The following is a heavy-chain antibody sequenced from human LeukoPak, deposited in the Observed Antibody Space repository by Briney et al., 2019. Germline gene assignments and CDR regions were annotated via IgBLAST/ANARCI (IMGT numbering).Heavy chain of an antibody. CDR1: GYTFTNYY. V-gene: IGHV1-46*01. D-gene: IGHD1-26*01. Sequence: ASVKVSCKASGYTFTNYYMYWVRQAPGQGLEWMGIINPSGGSTSYTQKFQGRVTMTRDTSTSTVYMELSSLRSEDTAVYYCARAPRWELPDAFDIWGQGTMVTVSS. J-gene: IGHJ3*02. CDR2: INPSGGST. CDR3: ARAPRWELPDAFDI.